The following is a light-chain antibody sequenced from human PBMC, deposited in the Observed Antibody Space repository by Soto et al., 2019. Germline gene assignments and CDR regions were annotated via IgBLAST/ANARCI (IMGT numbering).Light chain of an antibody. Sequence: QPVLTQPASVSGSPGQSVTISCTGSNSDIGGYNYVSWYQQHPGKAPKLMIYEVSNRPSGVSSRFSGSKSGNTASLTISGLQAEDEADYYCSSYTRSSTLVVFGGGTKLTVL. J-gene: IGLJ2*01. CDR3: SSYTRSSTLVV. V-gene: IGLV2-14*01. CDR1: NSDIGGYNY. CDR2: EVS.